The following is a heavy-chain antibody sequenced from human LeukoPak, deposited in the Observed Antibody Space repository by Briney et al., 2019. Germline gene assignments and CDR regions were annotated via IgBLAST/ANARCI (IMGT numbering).Heavy chain of an antibody. CDR3: ARRRTTGLSGYMDV. D-gene: IGHD2-2*01. CDR1: GGSITTYY. V-gene: IGHV4-59*08. CDR2: ISYSGSP. J-gene: IGHJ6*03. Sequence: SETLSLTCTVSGGSITTYYWSWIRQPPGKALEWIVDISYSGSPNYNPSLKSRVTISVGTSKNQFSLKLNSVTAADTAVYYCARRRTTGLSGYMDVWGKGTTVTVSS.